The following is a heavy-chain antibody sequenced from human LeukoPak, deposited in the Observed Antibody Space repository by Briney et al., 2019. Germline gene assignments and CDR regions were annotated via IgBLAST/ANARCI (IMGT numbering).Heavy chain of an antibody. CDR3: ARPQYFYYYGMDV. V-gene: IGHV3-21*01. CDR1: GFTFSSYW. Sequence: GGSLRLSCAASGFTFSSYWMSWVRQAPGKGLEWVSSIGSSGSYIFYADSVQGRFTISRDNAKNSLYLQMNSLRAEDTAVYYCARPQYFYYYGMDVWGQGTTVTVSS. CDR2: IGSSGSYI. J-gene: IGHJ6*02.